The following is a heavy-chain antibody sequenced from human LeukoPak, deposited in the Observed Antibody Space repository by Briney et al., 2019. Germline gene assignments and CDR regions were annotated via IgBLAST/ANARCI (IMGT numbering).Heavy chain of an antibody. V-gene: IGHV3-23*01. Sequence: GGSLRLSCAASGFTFTNYAMTWVRQAPGKGLDWVSAISGSGATTYNADSAKGRFTISRDYSKNTLYLQMHSLRAEDTAVYYCARSLFSGYSSSWPYYYYGMDVWGQGTTVTVSS. D-gene: IGHD6-13*01. CDR1: GFTFTNYA. CDR2: ISGSGATT. CDR3: ARSLFSGYSSSWPYYYYGMDV. J-gene: IGHJ6*02.